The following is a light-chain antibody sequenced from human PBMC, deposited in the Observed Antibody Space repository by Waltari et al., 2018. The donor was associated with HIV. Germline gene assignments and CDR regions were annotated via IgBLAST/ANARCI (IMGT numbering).Light chain of an antibody. V-gene: IGLV3-21*02. CDR3: HVWESSSDEYV. J-gene: IGLJ1*01. CDR1: NVESKS. CDR2: DDT. Sequence: SYVLTQPASVSVAPGQTANVTCGGDNVESKSVHWYRQRAGKAPILFLYDDTDRPPGIPERFSGSNVGNTATLTISRVEAGDEGDYYCHVWESSSDEYVFGTGTKVTV.